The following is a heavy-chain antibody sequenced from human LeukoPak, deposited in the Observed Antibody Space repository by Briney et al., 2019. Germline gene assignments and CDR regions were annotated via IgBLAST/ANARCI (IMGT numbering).Heavy chain of an antibody. V-gene: IGHV3-49*04. Sequence: GRTLRLSCAAPGFTFSSYGMSWVRQAPGKGLEWVGFIRSNTYGGTGEYAASVKGRFTISRDDSKSIAYLQMNSLKTEDTAVYYCSRDQYRYNYGSGSSGLFDYWGQGTLVTVSS. CDR3: SRDQYRYNYGSGSSGLFDY. CDR1: GFTFSSYG. D-gene: IGHD3-10*01. J-gene: IGHJ4*02. CDR2: IRSNTYGGTG.